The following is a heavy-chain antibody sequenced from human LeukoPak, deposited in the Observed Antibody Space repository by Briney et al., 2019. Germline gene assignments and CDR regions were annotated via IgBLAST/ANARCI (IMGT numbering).Heavy chain of an antibody. D-gene: IGHD4-17*01. CDR3: ARASGLRFNRFDP. Sequence: SETLSLTCAVYGGSFNDYYWKWIRQPPGKGREWVGEINLRGSTTYNPSLKSRVTISLDESKNQFSLKLRSVTAADTAVYYCARASGLRFNRFDPWGQGTLVTVSS. J-gene: IGHJ5*02. V-gene: IGHV4-34*01. CDR1: GGSFNDYY. CDR2: INLRGST.